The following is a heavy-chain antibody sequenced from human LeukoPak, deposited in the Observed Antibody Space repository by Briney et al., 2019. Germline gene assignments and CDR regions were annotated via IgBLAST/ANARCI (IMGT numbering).Heavy chain of an antibody. CDR1: GGTFSSYA. CDR2: IIPIFGTA. V-gene: IGHV1-69*05. Sequence: SVKVSCKASGGTFSSYAISWVRQAPGQGLEWMGRIIPIFGTANYAQKFQGRVTITTDESTSTAYMELSSLRSEDTAVYYCARGDVDAVSWFDPWGQGTLVTVSS. J-gene: IGHJ5*02. D-gene: IGHD5-12*01. CDR3: ARGDVDAVSWFDP.